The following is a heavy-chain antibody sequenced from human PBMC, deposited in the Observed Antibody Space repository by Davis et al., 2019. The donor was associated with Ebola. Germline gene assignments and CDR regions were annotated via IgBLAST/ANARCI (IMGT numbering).Heavy chain of an antibody. CDR1: EFTFSNYA. CDR2: MSYDGKFE. D-gene: IGHD2-21*02. Sequence: GESLKISCAASEFTFSNYAMHWVRQAPGKGLEWVAIMSYDGKFESYSDSVKGRFTISRVNSKNTLYLQMNSLRVEDTAVYYCAGRDRYGGDVMAAFDVWGQGTMVTVSS. V-gene: IGHV3-30*04. J-gene: IGHJ3*01. CDR3: AGRDRYGGDVMAAFDV.